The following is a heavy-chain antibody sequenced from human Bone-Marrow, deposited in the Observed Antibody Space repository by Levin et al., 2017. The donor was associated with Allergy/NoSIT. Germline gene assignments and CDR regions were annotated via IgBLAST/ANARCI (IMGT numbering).Heavy chain of an antibody. D-gene: IGHD3-22*01. Sequence: ASVKVSCKASGYRFNLYGISWVRQAPGQGLEWMGWISHNKAKTEYAQDFQGRVTLTTDTSTNTAYMELRSLRSDDTAFYYCARVYGIYDSSGFYSDHWGQGTLVTVSS. CDR3: ARVYGIYDSSGFYSDH. CDR1: GYRFNLYG. J-gene: IGHJ1*01. V-gene: IGHV1-18*01. CDR2: ISHNKAKT.